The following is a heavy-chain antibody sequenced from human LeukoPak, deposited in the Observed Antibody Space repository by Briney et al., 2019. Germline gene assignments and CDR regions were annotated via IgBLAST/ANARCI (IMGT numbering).Heavy chain of an antibody. CDR2: INHSGST. J-gene: IGHJ4*02. V-gene: IGHV4-34*01. Sequence: PSETLSLTCAVYGGSFSGYYWSWIRQPPGKGLEWIGEINHSGSTNYNPSLKSRVTISVDTSKNQFSLKLSSVTAADTAVYYCARAPGDSSGYYYLNWGQGTLVTVSS. D-gene: IGHD3-22*01. CDR3: ARAPGDSSGYYYLN. CDR1: GGSFSGYY.